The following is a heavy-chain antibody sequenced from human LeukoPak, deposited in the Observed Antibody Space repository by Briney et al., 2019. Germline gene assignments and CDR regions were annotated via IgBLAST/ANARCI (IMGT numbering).Heavy chain of an antibody. V-gene: IGHV3-23*01. CDR3: AKIVIAARDYYYYYMDV. CDR1: GFTFSSYA. D-gene: IGHD6-6*01. J-gene: IGHJ6*03. Sequence: PGGSLRLSCAASGFTFSSYAMSWVRQAPGKGLEWVSAISGSGGSTYYADSVKGRFTISRDNSKNTLYLQMNSLRAEDTAVYYCAKIVIAARDYYYYYMDVWGKGTTVTVSS. CDR2: ISGSGGST.